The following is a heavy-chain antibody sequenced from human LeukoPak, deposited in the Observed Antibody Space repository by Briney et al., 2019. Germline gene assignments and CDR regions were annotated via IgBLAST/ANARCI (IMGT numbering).Heavy chain of an antibody. CDR1: GYTFIDAY. V-gene: IGHV1-2*02. CDR2: MNLNSGGST. Sequence: GASVKVSCKTSGYTFIDAYMQWVRQAPGQGLEWMGWMNLNSGGSTNYAQKFQGRVTMTRDTSISTAYMELSRLRSDDTAVYYCARAGIGSGWPPGYVDVWGEGTPVTVSS. D-gene: IGHD6-19*01. J-gene: IGHJ6*03. CDR3: ARAGIGSGWPPGYVDV.